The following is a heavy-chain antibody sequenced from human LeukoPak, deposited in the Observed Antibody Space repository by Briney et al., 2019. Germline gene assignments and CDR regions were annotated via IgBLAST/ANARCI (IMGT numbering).Heavy chain of an antibody. V-gene: IGHV3-7*01. J-gene: IGHJ1*01. D-gene: IGHD3-22*01. CDR2: IKTDGSEK. CDR3: ATYSSLNRREFQY. CDR1: GFTFSNYW. Sequence: GGSLRLSCEGSGFTFSNYWMGWVRQAPGKGLQWVANIKTDGSEKYYVDSVKGRFTISRDNAKNSLYLQMNSLRAEDTAVHYCATYSSLNRREFQYWGQGTLLTVSS.